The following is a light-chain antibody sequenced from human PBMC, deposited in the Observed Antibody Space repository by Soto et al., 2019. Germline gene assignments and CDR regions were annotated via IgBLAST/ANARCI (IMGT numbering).Light chain of an antibody. CDR3: QQYGSSHALT. J-gene: IGKJ4*01. Sequence: EIVLTQSPGTLSLSPGERATLSCRASQSVSSSYLAWYQQKPGQAPRLIIYGASSRATGIPDRFSGSGSGTDFTLTISRLEPEDFAAYYCQQYGSSHALTFGGGTKVDI. V-gene: IGKV3-20*01. CDR1: QSVSSSY. CDR2: GAS.